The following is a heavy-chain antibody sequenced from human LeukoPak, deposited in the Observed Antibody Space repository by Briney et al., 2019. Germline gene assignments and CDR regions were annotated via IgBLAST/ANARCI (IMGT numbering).Heavy chain of an antibody. CDR3: AKAEVATTYYYYYGMDV. V-gene: IGHV3-53*01. CDR1: GFTVSSKY. CDR2: IYSDGST. Sequence: GGSLRLSCAASGFTVSSKYMSWVRQAPGKGLGWVSVIYSDGSTYYADSVKGRFTISRDNSKNTLYLQMNSLRAEDTAVYYCAKAEVATTYYYYYGMDVWGQGTTVTVSS. J-gene: IGHJ6*02. D-gene: IGHD5-12*01.